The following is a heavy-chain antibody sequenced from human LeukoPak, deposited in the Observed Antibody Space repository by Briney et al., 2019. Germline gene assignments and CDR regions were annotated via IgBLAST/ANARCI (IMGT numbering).Heavy chain of an antibody. CDR2: INHSGST. V-gene: IGHV4-34*01. J-gene: IGHJ5*02. D-gene: IGHD4-11*01. Sequence: SETLSLTCAVYGGSFSGYYWSWIRQSPGKGLEWIGEINHSGSTNYNPSLKSRVTISVDTSKNQFSLKLSSVTAADTAVYYCARGDSNDSKGFDPWGQGTLVTVSS. CDR3: ARGDSNDSKGFDP. CDR1: GGSFSGYY.